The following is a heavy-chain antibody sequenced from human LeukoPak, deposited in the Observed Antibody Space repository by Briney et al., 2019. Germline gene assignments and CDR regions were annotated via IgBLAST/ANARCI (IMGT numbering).Heavy chain of an antibody. CDR2: ISSSSSSI. J-gene: IGHJ6*03. CDR3: AKGWGPAAHPFADYYYMDV. Sequence: GGSLRLSCAASGFTFSRYSVNWVRQPPGKGLEWLSYISSSSSSIYYAESVKGRLTISRDNAKNSLYPQMNSLRVEDTAVYYCAKGWGPAAHPFADYYYMDVWGKGTTVTVSS. V-gene: IGHV3-48*01. D-gene: IGHD2-2*01. CDR1: GFTFSRYS.